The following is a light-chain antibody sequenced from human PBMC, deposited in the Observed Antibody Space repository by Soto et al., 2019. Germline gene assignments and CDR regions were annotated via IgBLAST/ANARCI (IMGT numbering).Light chain of an antibody. J-gene: IGLJ3*02. CDR3: SSYAGTVTLV. CDR2: EVT. Sequence: QSVLTQPASVSGSPGQSITISCTGTSGDVAIYDLVSWYQQYPGKAPQLIIYEVTKRSSGVSNRFSGSKSGNTASLTISGLQAEDEGDYYCSSYAGTVTLVFGGGTKLTVL. V-gene: IGLV2-23*02. CDR1: SGDVAIYDL.